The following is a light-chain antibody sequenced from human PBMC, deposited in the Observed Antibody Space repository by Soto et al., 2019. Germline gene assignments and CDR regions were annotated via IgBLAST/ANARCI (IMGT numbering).Light chain of an antibody. CDR2: EVS. V-gene: IGLV2-14*01. CDR1: SSDVGGYNY. CDR3: SSYTGTGTLV. Sequence: QSALTQPASVSGSPGQSITISCTGTSSDVGGYNYVAWYQQHPGKAPKLMIFEVSDRPSGVSNRFSGSKSGNTASLTISGLQAEDEAEYYCSSYTGTGTLVFGGGTKVTVL. J-gene: IGLJ3*02.